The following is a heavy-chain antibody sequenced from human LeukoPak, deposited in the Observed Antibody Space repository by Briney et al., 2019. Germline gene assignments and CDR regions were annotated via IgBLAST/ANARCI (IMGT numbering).Heavy chain of an antibody. J-gene: IGHJ3*02. CDR1: GGTFSSYA. CDR2: IIPILGVA. CDR3: ARPEGDAFDI. Sequence: SVKVSCKASGGTFSSYAISWVRQAPGQGLEWMGRIIPILGVANYAQKFQGRVTITADKSTSTAYMELSSLRSEDTAVYYRARPEGDAFDIWGQGTMVTVSS. V-gene: IGHV1-69*04.